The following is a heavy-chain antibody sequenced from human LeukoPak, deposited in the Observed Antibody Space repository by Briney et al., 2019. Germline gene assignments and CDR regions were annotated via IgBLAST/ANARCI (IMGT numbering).Heavy chain of an antibody. CDR2: INQSGST. D-gene: IGHD3-10*01. V-gene: IGHV4-34*01. J-gene: IGHJ4*02. Sequence: SETLSLTCAVYGGSFSDYYWNWIRQPPGKGLEWIGEINQSGSTNYNPSLKSRVTISVDKSKNQFSLKLSSVTAADTAVYYCARDRARNFDYWGQGTLVTVSS. CDR3: ARDRARNFDY. CDR1: GGSFSDYY.